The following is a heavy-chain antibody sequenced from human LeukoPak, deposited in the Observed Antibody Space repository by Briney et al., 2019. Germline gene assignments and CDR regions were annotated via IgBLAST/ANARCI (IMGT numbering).Heavy chain of an antibody. CDR2: ISYDGSNK. V-gene: IGHV3-30*18. D-gene: IGHD3-3*01. J-gene: IGHJ4*02. Sequence: GGSLRLSCAASGFTLSSYGMHWVRQAPGKGLDWVAVISYDGSNKYYADSVKGRFTISRDNSKNTLYLQMNSLRAEDTAVYYCAKDMAQYYDFLGDYWGQGTLVTVSS. CDR1: GFTLSSYG. CDR3: AKDMAQYYDFLGDY.